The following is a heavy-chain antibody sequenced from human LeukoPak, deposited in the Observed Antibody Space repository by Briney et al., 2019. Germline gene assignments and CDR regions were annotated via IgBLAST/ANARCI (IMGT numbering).Heavy chain of an antibody. Sequence: ASVKVSCKASGYTFTGYYMHWVRQAPGQGLEWMGWINPNSGGTNYAQKLQGRVTMTTDTSTSTAYMELRSLRSDDTAVYYCARALVAAAGSRRTWFDPWGQGTLVTVSS. V-gene: IGHV1-2*02. J-gene: IGHJ5*02. CDR2: INPNSGGT. D-gene: IGHD6-13*01. CDR1: GYTFTGYY. CDR3: ARALVAAAGSRRTWFDP.